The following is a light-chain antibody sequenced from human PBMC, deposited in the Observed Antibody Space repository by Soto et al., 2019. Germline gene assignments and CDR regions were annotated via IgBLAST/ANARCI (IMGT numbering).Light chain of an antibody. CDR3: QACDSNPGVV. CDR2: RDT. CDR1: KLENKF. J-gene: IGLJ2*01. Sequence: SYELTQPPSVSVSPGQTASIPCSGNKLENKFVSWYQQRPGQSPVLVIYRDTERPSGIPERFSASNSGNTATLTITGTQAVDEADYYCQACDSNPGVVFGGGTKLTVL. V-gene: IGLV3-1*01.